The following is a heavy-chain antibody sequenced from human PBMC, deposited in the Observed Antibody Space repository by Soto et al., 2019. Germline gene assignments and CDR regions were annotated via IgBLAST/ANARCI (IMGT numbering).Heavy chain of an antibody. V-gene: IGHV1-3*01. CDR2: INAGNGNT. J-gene: IGHJ6*02. Sequence: ASVKVSCKASGYTFTSYAMHWVRQAPGQRLEWMGWINAGNGNTKYSQKFQGRVTITRDTSASTAYMELSSLRSEDTAVYCCAREGIAVAGYYYYYYGMDVWGQGTTVTVSS. CDR1: GYTFTSYA. CDR3: AREGIAVAGYYYYYYGMDV. D-gene: IGHD6-19*01.